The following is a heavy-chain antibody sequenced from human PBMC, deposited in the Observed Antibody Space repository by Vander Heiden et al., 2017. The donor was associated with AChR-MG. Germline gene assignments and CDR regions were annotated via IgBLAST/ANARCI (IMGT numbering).Heavy chain of an antibody. CDR1: GFTFSSDW. J-gene: IGHJ6*03. CDR3: ARAMDV. CDR2: IKQDGSEK. V-gene: IGHV3-7*01. Sequence: EVQVVESGGGLVQPGGSLRLSCAASGFTFSSDWMTWVRQAPGKGLEWVANIKQDGSEKYYVDSVKGRFTISRDNAKNSLYLQMNSLRAEDTAVYYCARAMDVWGKGATVTVSS.